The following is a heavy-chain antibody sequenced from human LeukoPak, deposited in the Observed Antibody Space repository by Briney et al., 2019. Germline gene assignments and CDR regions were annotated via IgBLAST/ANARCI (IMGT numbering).Heavy chain of an antibody. Sequence: GGSLRLSCAAPGFTFSSYGMHWVRQAPGKGLEWVAVISYDGSNKYYADSVKGRFTISRDNSKNTLYLQMNSLRAEDTAVYYCAKDGRPYYYDSSGEFDYWGQGTLVTVSS. CDR2: ISYDGSNK. CDR1: GFTFSSYG. D-gene: IGHD3-22*01. J-gene: IGHJ4*02. V-gene: IGHV3-30*18. CDR3: AKDGRPYYYDSSGEFDY.